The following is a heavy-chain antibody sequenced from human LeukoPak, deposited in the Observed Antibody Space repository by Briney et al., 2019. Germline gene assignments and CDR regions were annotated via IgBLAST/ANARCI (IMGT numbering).Heavy chain of an antibody. J-gene: IGHJ4*02. V-gene: IGHV1-46*01. CDR1: GYTFTNYY. D-gene: IGHD6-13*01. Sequence: ASVKVSCKASGYTFTNYYIHWVRQAPGQGLEWMGLINPGGDNTNYAQNFQGRVTMTEDTSTDTAYMELSSLRSEDTAVYYCATDRPTGSSSWVPFDYWGQGTLVTVSS. CDR3: ATDRPTGSSSWVPFDY. CDR2: INPGGDNT.